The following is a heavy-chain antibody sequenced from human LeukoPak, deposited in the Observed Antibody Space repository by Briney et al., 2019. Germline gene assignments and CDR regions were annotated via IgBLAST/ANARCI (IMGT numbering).Heavy chain of an antibody. J-gene: IGHJ5*02. CDR3: ARDKMATKRGWFDR. Sequence: ASVKVSCKDSGYTFTSYAMNWVRQAPGQGLEWMGWINTNTGNPTYAQGFTGRFVFSLDTSVSTAYLQISSLKAEDTAVYYCARDKMATKRGWFDRWGQGTLVTVSS. D-gene: IGHD5-24*01. CDR1: GYTFTSYA. CDR2: INTNTGNP. V-gene: IGHV7-4-1*02.